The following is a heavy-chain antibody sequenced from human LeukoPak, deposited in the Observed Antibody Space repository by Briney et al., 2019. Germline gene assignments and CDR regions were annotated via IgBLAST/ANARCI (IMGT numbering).Heavy chain of an antibody. CDR1: GGSISSGGYS. CDR3: ARDKHRALDY. Sequence: SETLSLTCAVSGGSISSGGYSWSWIRQPPGKGLEWIGYIYHSGSTYYNPSLKSRVTISVDRSKNQFSLKLSSVTAADTAVYYCARDKHRALDYWGQGTLVTVSS. J-gene: IGHJ4*02. CDR2: IYHSGST. V-gene: IGHV4-30-2*01. D-gene: IGHD2-21*01.